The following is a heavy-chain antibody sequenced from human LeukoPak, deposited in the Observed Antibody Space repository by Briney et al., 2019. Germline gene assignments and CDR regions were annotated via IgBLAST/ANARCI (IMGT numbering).Heavy chain of an antibody. CDR3: ARPYVWGSFRRGPAVD. J-gene: IGHJ4*02. CDR1: GYSFTSYW. CDR2: IYPGDSDT. V-gene: IGHV5-51*01. Sequence: GESLKISCKGSGYSFTSYWIGWVRQMPGKGLEWMGIIYPGDSDTRYSPSFQGQVTISADKSISTAYLQWSSLKASDTAMYFCARPYVWGSFRRGPAVDWGQGTLVTVSS. D-gene: IGHD3-16*02.